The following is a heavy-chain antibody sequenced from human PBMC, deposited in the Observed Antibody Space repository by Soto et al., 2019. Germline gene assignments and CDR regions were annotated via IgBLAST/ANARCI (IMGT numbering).Heavy chain of an antibody. D-gene: IGHD3-22*01. V-gene: IGHV3-30-3*01. CDR3: ARDSSGYYATVDY. CDR1: RFTFSDYA. J-gene: IGHJ4*02. CDR2: ISYDGNDK. Sequence: QVQLVESGGGVVQPGRSLRLSCAASRFTFSDYAIHWVRQAPGKGLEWVAVISYDGNDKYYADSVKGRFTIPRDNSKNTLYLQMNSLGAEDTAVYYCARDSSGYYATVDYWGQGTLVTVSS.